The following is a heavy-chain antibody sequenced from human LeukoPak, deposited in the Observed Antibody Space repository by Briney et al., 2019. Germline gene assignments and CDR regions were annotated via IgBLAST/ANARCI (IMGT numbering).Heavy chain of an antibody. CDR1: GGTFSSYA. CDR2: IIPIFGTA. V-gene: IGHV1-69*01. J-gene: IGHJ4*02. CDR3: ARDGNWNRGILIDY. D-gene: IGHD1-20*01. Sequence: GSSVKVSCKASGGTFSSYAISWVRQAPGQGLEWMGGIIPIFGTANYAQKFQGRVTITADESTSTAYMELSSLRSEDTAVYYCARDGNWNRGILIDYWGQGTLVTVSS.